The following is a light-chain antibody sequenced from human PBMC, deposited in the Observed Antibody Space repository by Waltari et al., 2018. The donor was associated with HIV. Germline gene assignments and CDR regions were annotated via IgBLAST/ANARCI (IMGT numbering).Light chain of an antibody. V-gene: IGLV2-14*01. CDR1: SNDVVAYDY. CDR2: DVY. Sequence: QSALTQPASVSGSPGQSITISCTGTSNDVVAYDYVSWYQQSPGKVPKLLIYDVYNRPSRISNRFSGSKSGNTAFLTISGLRAEDEADYYCASFTSGRLNVFGSGTKVTVL. CDR3: ASFTSGRLNV. J-gene: IGLJ1*01.